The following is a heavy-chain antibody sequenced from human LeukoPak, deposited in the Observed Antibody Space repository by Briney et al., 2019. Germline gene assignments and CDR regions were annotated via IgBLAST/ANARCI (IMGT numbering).Heavy chain of an antibody. CDR3: AKASRPYSSSWYDYYGMDV. Sequence: GGSLRLSCAASGFTFSTYSMTWVRQAPGKGLEWVSGISWNSGSIGYADSVKGRFTISRDNAKNSLYLQMNSLRAEDTALYYCAKASRPYSSSWYDYYGMDVWGQGTTVTVSS. CDR1: GFTFSTYS. D-gene: IGHD6-13*01. J-gene: IGHJ6*02. V-gene: IGHV3-9*01. CDR2: ISWNSGSI.